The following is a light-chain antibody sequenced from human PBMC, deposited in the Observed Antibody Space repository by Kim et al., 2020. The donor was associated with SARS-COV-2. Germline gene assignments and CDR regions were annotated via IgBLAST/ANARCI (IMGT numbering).Light chain of an antibody. J-gene: IGKJ1*01. CDR3: KQYDNWPRT. CDR2: GAS. V-gene: IGKV3-15*01. CDR1: QGVSSN. Sequence: EIVMTQSLATLSVSPGERATLSCRASQGVSSNLAWYQQKPGQAPRLLIYGASTRATNIPARFSGSGSGTEFTLTISGLQSEDFAVYYGKQYDNWPRTFGQGTKVDIK.